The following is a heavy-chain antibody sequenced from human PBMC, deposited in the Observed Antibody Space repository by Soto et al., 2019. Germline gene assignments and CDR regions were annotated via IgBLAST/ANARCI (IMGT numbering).Heavy chain of an antibody. V-gene: IGHV2-5*02. CDR3: AHHPFYGLGSYSFDY. CDR1: GFSLTTSGVG. Sequence: QITLKESGPTLVRPTQTLTLTCTFSGFSLTTSGVGVGWIRQPPGKALEWLAVIYWDDDKRYSSSLKSRLTITKATSKYQVVLTMTNMDPVDTATYYCAHHPFYGLGSYSFDYWGQGTLVTVSS. CDR2: IYWDDDK. J-gene: IGHJ4*02. D-gene: IGHD3-10*01.